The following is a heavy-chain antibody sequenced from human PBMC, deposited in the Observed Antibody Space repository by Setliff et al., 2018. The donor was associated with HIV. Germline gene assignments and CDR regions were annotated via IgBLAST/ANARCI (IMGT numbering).Heavy chain of an antibody. D-gene: IGHD5-18*01. V-gene: IGHV1-18*01. Sequence: ASVKVSCKASGDTFTKYGISWARQAPGQGLEWMGWISTYNGNTNYAQKLQGRVTMTTDTSTSTAYMELRSLRSDDTAVYFCATVNTVGYNYCGMDVWGQGTTVTVSS. CDR2: ISTYNGNT. CDR1: GDTFTKYG. J-gene: IGHJ6*02. CDR3: ATVNTVGYNYCGMDV.